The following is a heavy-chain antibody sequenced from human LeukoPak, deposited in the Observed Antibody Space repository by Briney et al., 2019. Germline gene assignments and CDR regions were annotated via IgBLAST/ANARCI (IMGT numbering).Heavy chain of an antibody. J-gene: IGHJ4*02. CDR3: ARDDVLGYYFDY. D-gene: IGHD3-10*02. CDR1: GGTFSSYA. CDR2: IIPIFGIA. V-gene: IGHV1-69*04. Sequence: GASVKVSCKASGGTFSSYAISWVRQAPGQGLEWMGRIIPIFGIANYAQKFQGRVTITADKSTSTAYMELSSLRSEDTAVYYCARDDVLGYYFDYWGQGTLVTVSS.